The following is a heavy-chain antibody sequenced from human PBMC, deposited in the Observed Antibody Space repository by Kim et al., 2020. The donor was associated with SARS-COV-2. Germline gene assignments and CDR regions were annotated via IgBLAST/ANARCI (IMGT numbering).Heavy chain of an antibody. CDR2: TYYRSEWYN. CDR1: GDSVSSNSAT. D-gene: IGHD3-22*01. J-gene: IGHJ4*02. CDR3: AREHFDSGGYYLGLDY. V-gene: IGHV6-1*01. Sequence: SQTLSLTCAISGDSVSSNSATWNWIRQSPSRGLEWLGRTYYRSEWYNNYALSVKSRITINPDTSKNQFSLQLNSVTPEDTAVYYCAREHFDSGGYYLGLDYWGQGTLVTVSS.